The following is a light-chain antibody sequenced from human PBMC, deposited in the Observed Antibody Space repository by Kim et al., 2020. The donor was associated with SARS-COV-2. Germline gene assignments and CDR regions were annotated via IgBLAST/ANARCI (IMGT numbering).Light chain of an antibody. V-gene: IGLV1-44*01. CDR3: AAWADSLNAPV. J-gene: IGLJ3*02. Sequence: VNWYQQLPERAPKLLIYTDDQRPSGVPDRFSGSKSGTSASLAIRGLQSEDEAVYYCAAWADSLNAPVFGGGTRLTVL. CDR2: TDD.